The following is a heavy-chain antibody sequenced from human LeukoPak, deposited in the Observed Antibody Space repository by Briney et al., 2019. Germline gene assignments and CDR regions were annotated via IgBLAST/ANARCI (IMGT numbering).Heavy chain of an antibody. CDR3: ARGPGGYSYGYYFDY. D-gene: IGHD5-18*01. Sequence: KPSETLSLTCTVSGGSISSYYWSWVRQPPGKGLEWIGYFYYSVSTNYNPSLKSRVTISVDTPKNQFSLKLSSVTAADTAVYYCARGPGGYSYGYYFDYWGQGTLVTVSS. CDR1: GGSISSYY. V-gene: IGHV4-59*01. CDR2: FYYSVST. J-gene: IGHJ4*02.